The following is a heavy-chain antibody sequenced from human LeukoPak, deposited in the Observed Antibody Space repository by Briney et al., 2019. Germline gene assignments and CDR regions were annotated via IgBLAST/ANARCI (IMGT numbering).Heavy chain of an antibody. Sequence: SETLSLTCSVSNGSLSGYIWSWIRQPPGQRLEWIGYIYATGSTLYNPSLKSRVTISVDASENQVSLTLRSVTAADTATYFSPRHAVCERWFDPWGQGALVTVSS. CDR1: NGSLSGYI. CDR2: IYATGST. V-gene: IGHV4-4*09. J-gene: IGHJ5*02. D-gene: IGHD1-1*01. CDR3: PRHAVCERWFDP.